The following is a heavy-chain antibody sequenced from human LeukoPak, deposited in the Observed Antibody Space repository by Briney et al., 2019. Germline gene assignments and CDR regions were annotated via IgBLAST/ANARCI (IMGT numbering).Heavy chain of an antibody. CDR3: ARDLDSGSYGY. CDR1: GFTFSSYA. D-gene: IGHD1-26*01. Sequence: GGSLRLSCAASGFTFSSYAMSWVRQAPGKGLEWVSAISGSGGSTYYADSVKGRFTISRDNAKNSLYLQMNSLRAEDTAVYYCARDLDSGSYGYWGQGTLVTVSS. V-gene: IGHV3-23*01. CDR2: ISGSGGST. J-gene: IGHJ4*02.